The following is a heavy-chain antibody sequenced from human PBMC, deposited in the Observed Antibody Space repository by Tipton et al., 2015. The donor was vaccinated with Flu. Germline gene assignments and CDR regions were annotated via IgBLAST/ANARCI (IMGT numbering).Heavy chain of an antibody. Sequence: LRLSCTVSGDSISSYYWSWIRQPAGKGLEWIGRIYTSGSTNYNATLKSRVTMSVDTSKNQFSLKLSSVTVADTAVYYCAGDYLLGDLSFFDSWGPGTLVTVSS. J-gene: IGHJ4*02. CDR3: AGDYLLGDLSFFDS. D-gene: IGHD3-16*02. CDR1: GDSISSYY. V-gene: IGHV4-4*07. CDR2: IYTSGST.